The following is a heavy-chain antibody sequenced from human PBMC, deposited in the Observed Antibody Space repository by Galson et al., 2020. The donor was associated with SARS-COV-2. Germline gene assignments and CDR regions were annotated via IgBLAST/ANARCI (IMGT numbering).Heavy chain of an antibody. CDR2: TRNKANSYIA. CDR3: ARCGLYSGSAVGWGMDV. V-gene: IGHV3-72*01. Sequence: SLRLSCAGSGFTFSDHFMDWVRQAPGKGLEWVGRTRNKANSYIAEYAASVKGRFTISRDDSKNSLYLQVNSLTAEDTAVYYCARCGLYSGSAVGWGMDVWGQGTTVTVSS. D-gene: IGHD3-10*01. CDR1: GFTFSDHF. J-gene: IGHJ6*02.